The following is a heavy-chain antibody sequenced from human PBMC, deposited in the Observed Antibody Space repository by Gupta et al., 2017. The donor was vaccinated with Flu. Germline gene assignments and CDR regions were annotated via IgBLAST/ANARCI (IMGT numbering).Heavy chain of an antibody. CDR1: AFTVRKAW. CDR3: TTDLGSGWYSS. D-gene: IGHD6-19*01. CDR2: IKTKTDVGTT. J-gene: IGHJ5*02. V-gene: IGHV3-15*01. Sequence: EVQLVETGGGLVKPGGSGRVYGAAYAFTVRKAWMSWVRQAPGKGLEWVGRIKTKTDVGTTDYAAPVKGRFNISRDDSKNTLYRQMNSLKTEDTAVYYCTTDLGSGWYSSWGQGTLVTVSS.